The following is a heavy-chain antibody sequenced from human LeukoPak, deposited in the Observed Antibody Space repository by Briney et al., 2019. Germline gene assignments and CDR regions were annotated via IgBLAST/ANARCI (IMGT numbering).Heavy chain of an antibody. CDR1: GFTFSSYE. V-gene: IGHV3-74*01. D-gene: IGHD2-15*01. Sequence: GGSLRLSCAASGFTFSSYEMNWVRQAPGKGLVWVSRINSDGSSTSYADSAKGRFTISRENAKNSLYLQMNSLRAGDTAVYYCARDRGGGHMDVWGKGTTVTISS. CDR2: INSDGSST. CDR3: ARDRGGGHMDV. J-gene: IGHJ6*03.